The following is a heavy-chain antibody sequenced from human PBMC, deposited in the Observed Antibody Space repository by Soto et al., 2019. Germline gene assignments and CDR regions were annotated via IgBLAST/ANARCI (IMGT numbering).Heavy chain of an antibody. CDR3: ARHSSSWPFDY. J-gene: IGHJ4*02. V-gene: IGHV4-31*03. D-gene: IGHD6-13*01. CDR2: IYDRGST. Sequence: QVQLQESCPGLVKPSQTLSLTCTVSGCSISSGGYYWSWIRQHPGKGLEWIGYIYDRGSTYYNPSRKSRVTISVDTSKNQFSLKLSTVTAADTAVYYCARHSSSWPFDYWGQGTLVTVSS. CDR1: GCSISSGGYY.